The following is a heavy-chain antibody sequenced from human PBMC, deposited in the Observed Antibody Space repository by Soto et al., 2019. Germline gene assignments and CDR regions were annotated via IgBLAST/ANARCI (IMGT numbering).Heavy chain of an antibody. CDR2: IYYSGST. V-gene: IGHV4-39*01. Sequence: ETLSLTCTVSGGSISSNSYYWGWIRQSPGKGLEWIGSIYYSGSTYYSPSLNSRVTISIDTSNNQFSLKLTSVTAADTAVYYCARHSSGWYRFDYWGQGTLVTVSS. D-gene: IGHD6-19*01. J-gene: IGHJ4*02. CDR3: ARHSSGWYRFDY. CDR1: GGSISSNSYY.